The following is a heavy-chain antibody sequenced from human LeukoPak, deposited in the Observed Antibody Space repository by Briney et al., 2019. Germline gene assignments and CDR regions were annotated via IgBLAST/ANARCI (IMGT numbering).Heavy chain of an antibody. J-gene: IGHJ4*02. CDR3: ARHYYYDFWSGHYGLGWY. CDR2: IYYSGST. CDR1: GGSISSSSYY. D-gene: IGHD3-3*01. V-gene: IGHV4-39*07. Sequence: PSETLSLTCTVSGGSISSSSYYWGWIRQPPGKGLEWIGSIYYSGSTYYNPSLKSRVTISVDTSKNQFSLKLSSVTAADTAVYYCARHYYYDFWSGHYGLGWYWGQGTLVTVSS.